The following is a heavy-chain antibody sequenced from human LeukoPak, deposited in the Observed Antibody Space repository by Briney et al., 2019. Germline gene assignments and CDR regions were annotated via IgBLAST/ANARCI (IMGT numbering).Heavy chain of an antibody. D-gene: IGHD5-18*01. V-gene: IGHV4-34*01. CDR3: ARVGSSGIQLWLHWFDP. CDR2: INHSGST. J-gene: IGHJ5*02. Sequence: PSETLSLTCAVYGGSFSGYYWSWIRQPPGKGLEWIGEINHSGSTNYNPSLKSRVTISVDTSKNQFSLKLSSVTAADTAVYYCARVGSSGIQLWLHWFDPWGQGTLVTVSS. CDR1: GGSFSGYY.